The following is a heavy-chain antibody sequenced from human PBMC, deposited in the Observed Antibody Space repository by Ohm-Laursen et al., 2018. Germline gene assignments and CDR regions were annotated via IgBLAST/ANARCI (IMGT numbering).Heavy chain of an antibody. CDR1: GGSVSSTNYY. Sequence: SDTLSLTCTVSGGSVSSTNYYWGWIRQPPGKELEWIGSIYYSGSTYYNPSLKSRVTISVDTSKNQFSLKLSSVTAADTAVYYCARGAQSDFWSGRSPTLPYYYYGMDVWGQGTTVTVSS. J-gene: IGHJ6*02. CDR3: ARGAQSDFWSGRSPTLPYYYYGMDV. D-gene: IGHD3-3*01. CDR2: IYYSGST. V-gene: IGHV4-39*07.